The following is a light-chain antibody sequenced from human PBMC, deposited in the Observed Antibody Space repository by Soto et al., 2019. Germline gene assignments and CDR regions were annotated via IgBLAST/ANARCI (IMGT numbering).Light chain of an antibody. CDR2: EGT. CDR1: SSDVGSYNV. V-gene: IGLV2-23*01. Sequence: QSALTQPASVSGSPGQSITISCTGTSSDVGSYNVVSWYQQHPGKAPKLMIYEGTKRPSGISNRFSGSKSGNTASLTISGLQAEDEADYYCSSYAGSSTDVFGTGTKVTVL. J-gene: IGLJ1*01. CDR3: SSYAGSSTDV.